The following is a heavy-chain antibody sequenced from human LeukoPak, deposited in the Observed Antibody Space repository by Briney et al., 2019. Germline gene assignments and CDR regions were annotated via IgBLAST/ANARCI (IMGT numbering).Heavy chain of an antibody. CDR3: ARGEGAIAVAGYFDY. J-gene: IGHJ4*02. D-gene: IGHD6-19*01. V-gene: IGHV4-4*07. Sequence: SETLSLTCTVSGGSIINYYWSWIRQPAGTGLEWIGRIYDSGSTSYNPSLKSRVTISVDKSKKQFSLKLTSVTAADTAVYYCARGEGAIAVAGYFDYWGQGTLVTVSS. CDR1: GGSIINYY. CDR2: IYDSGST.